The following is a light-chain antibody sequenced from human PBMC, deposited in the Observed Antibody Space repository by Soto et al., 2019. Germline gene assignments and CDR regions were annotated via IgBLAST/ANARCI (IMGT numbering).Light chain of an antibody. J-gene: IGLJ2*01. CDR3: GTWDSSLSVVV. CDR1: SSNIWSNS. CDR2: DND. Sequence: QSVLTQPPSVSAAAGQKVTISCSGSSSNIWSNSVSWYQQLPGTAPKLLIYDNDERPSGIPDRFASSKSGTSATLGITGLKTGDEADYYCGTWDSSLSVVVFGGGTKLTVL. V-gene: IGLV1-51*01.